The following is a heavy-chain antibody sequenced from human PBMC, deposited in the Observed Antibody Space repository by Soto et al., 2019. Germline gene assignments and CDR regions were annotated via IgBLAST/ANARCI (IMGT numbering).Heavy chain of an antibody. J-gene: IGHJ4*02. Sequence: GASVKVSCKASGYTFTRYDINWGRQATGQGLEWMGWMNPNSGNTGYAQKFQGRVTMTRNTSISTAYMELSSLRSEDTAVYYCARAQSGYASLDYWGQGTLVTVSS. V-gene: IGHV1-8*01. CDR3: ARAQSGYASLDY. CDR1: GYTFTRYD. D-gene: IGHD5-12*01. CDR2: MNPNSGNT.